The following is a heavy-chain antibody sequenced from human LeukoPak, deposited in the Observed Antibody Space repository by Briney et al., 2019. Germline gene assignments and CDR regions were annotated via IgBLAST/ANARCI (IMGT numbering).Heavy chain of an antibody. J-gene: IGHJ3*02. CDR2: IYYSGST. V-gene: IGHV4-30-4*01. Sequence: KPSETLSLTCTVSGGSISSGDYYWSWIRQPPGKGLEWIGYIYYSGSTYYNPSLKSRVTISVDTSKNQFSLKLSPVTAADTAVYYCARVYNALGAFDIWGQGTMVTVSS. D-gene: IGHD3-10*01. CDR3: ARVYNALGAFDI. CDR1: GGSISSGDYY.